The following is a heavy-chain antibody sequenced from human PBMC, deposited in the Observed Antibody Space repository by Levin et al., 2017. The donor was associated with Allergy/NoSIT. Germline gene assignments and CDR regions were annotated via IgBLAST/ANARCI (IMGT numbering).Heavy chain of an antibody. V-gene: IGHV3-33*01. Sequence: GGSLRLSCAASGFTFSSYGMHWVRQAPGKGLEWVAVIWYDGSNKYYADSVKGRFTISRDNSKNTLYLQMNSLRAEDTAVYYCAREETYYDILTGFLPFDYWGQGTLVTVSS. CDR2: IWYDGSNK. J-gene: IGHJ4*02. D-gene: IGHD3-9*01. CDR1: GFTFSSYG. CDR3: AREETYYDILTGFLPFDY.